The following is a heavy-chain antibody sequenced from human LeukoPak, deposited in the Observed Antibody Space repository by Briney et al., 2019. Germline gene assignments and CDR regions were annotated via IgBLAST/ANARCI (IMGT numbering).Heavy chain of an antibody. CDR3: AREAVVAATNAFDI. V-gene: IGHV1-69*04. Sequence: GASVKVSCKASGGTFSSYAISWVRQAPGQGLEWMGRIIPILGIANYAQKFQGRVTITADKSTSTAYMELSSLRSEDTAVYYCAREAVVAATNAFDIWGQGTMVPVSS. J-gene: IGHJ3*02. D-gene: IGHD2-15*01. CDR2: IIPILGIA. CDR1: GGTFSSYA.